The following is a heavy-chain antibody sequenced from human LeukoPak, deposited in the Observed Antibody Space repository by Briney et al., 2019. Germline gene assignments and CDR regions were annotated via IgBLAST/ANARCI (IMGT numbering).Heavy chain of an antibody. Sequence: GGSLRLSCAASGFNFSGSAMHWVRQASGKGLEWVGRIRSKARSYATEYSTSVKGRVTISRDDSKNTAYLQMNSLKTEDTAIYYCTRLGYGSGEDYWGQGTLVTVSS. V-gene: IGHV3-73*01. CDR1: GFNFSGSA. CDR2: IRSKARSYAT. D-gene: IGHD6-19*01. CDR3: TRLGYGSGEDY. J-gene: IGHJ4*02.